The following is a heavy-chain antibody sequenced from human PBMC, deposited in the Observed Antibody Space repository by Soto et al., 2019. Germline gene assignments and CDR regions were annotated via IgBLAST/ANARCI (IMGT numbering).Heavy chain of an antibody. D-gene: IGHD2-15*01. CDR1: GFTFSSYG. CDR2: ISYDGSNK. Sequence: QVQLVESGGGVVQPGRSLRLSCAASGFTFSSYGMHWVRQAPGKGLEWVAVISYDGSNKYYADSVKGRFTISRDNSKTTLYLQMNSLRAEDTAVYYCAKDLNHCSGGSCYHNWFDPWGQGTLVTVSS. V-gene: IGHV3-30*18. J-gene: IGHJ5*02. CDR3: AKDLNHCSGGSCYHNWFDP.